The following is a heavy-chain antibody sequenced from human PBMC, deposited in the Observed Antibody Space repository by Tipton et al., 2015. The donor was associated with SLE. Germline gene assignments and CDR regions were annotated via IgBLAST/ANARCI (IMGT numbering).Heavy chain of an antibody. Sequence: SLRLSCAASGFTFSSYAMHWVRQAPGKGLEWVAVISYDGSNKYYADSVKGRFTISRDNSKNTLYLQMNSLRAEDTAVYYCARDGSIAVAGPNFDYWGQGTLVTVSS. CDR2: ISYDGSNK. CDR1: GFTFSSYA. J-gene: IGHJ4*02. CDR3: ARDGSIAVAGPNFDY. D-gene: IGHD6-19*01. V-gene: IGHV3-30*04.